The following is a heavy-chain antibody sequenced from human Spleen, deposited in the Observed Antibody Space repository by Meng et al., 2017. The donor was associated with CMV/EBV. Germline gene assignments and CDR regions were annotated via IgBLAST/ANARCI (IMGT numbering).Heavy chain of an antibody. CDR2: ISHGGST. CDR3: ARAPKLLVYAYLDY. J-gene: IGHJ4*02. D-gene: IGHD2-8*01. V-gene: IGHV4-34*01. CDR1: GGSFNGYY. Sequence: SETLSLTCAVYGGSFNGYYWSWIRQPPGKGLEWIGEISHGGSTNYNPSLKSRVTISVDTSKSQFSLKLSSVTAADTAVYYCARAPKLLVYAYLDYWGQGTLVTVSS.